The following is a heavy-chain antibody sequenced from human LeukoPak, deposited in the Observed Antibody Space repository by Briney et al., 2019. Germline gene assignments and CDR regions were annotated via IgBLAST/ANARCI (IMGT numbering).Heavy chain of an antibody. CDR3: ARSIGLTGGGVDV. D-gene: IGHD3-9*01. V-gene: IGHV3-11*01. CDR2: ITDSGSSI. Sequence: GWSLRLSCAASGFTFRDYNMNWVRQAPGQGLEWVSYITDSGSSIHYADSVNGRFTISRDNAKNSLYLQMNSLRAEDSAVYYCARSIGLTGGGVDVWGRGTTVTVSS. J-gene: IGHJ6*02. CDR1: GFTFRDYN.